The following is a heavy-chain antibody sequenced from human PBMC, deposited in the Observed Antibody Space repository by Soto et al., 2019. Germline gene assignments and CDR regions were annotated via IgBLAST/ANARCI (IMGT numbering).Heavy chain of an antibody. CDR3: ARTSYTGGAFSGYDFNWFDP. Sequence: QVQLVQSGAEVKKPGSSVKVSCKASGGTFSSYAISWVRQAPGQGLEWMGGIIPIFGTANYAQKFQGRVTITAAESTSTAYMELSSLRSEDTAVYYCARTSYTGGAFSGYDFNWFDPWGQGTLVTVSS. D-gene: IGHD5-12*01. J-gene: IGHJ5*02. V-gene: IGHV1-69*12. CDR1: GGTFSSYA. CDR2: IIPIFGTA.